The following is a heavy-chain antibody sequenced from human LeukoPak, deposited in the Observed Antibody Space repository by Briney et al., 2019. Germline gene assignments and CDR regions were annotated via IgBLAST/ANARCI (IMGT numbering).Heavy chain of an antibody. J-gene: IGHJ4*02. CDR1: GFTFSSYG. Sequence: PGGSLRLSCAASGFTFSSYGMHWVRQAPGKGLEWVSYISSSCSTIYYADSVKGRFTISRDNAKNSLYLQMNSLRAEDTAVYYCARGLGVPAATFDSWGQGTLVTVSS. CDR3: ARGLGVPAATFDS. CDR2: ISSSCSTI. D-gene: IGHD2-2*01. V-gene: IGHV3-48*01.